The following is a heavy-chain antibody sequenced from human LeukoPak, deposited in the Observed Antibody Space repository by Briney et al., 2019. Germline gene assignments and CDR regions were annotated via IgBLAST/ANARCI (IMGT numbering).Heavy chain of an antibody. J-gene: IGHJ4*02. Sequence: SQTLSLTCAISGDSVSSNSAAWNWIRQSPSRGLEWLGRTYYRSKWYNDYAVSVKSRITINPDTSKNQFSLQLNSVTAADTAVYYCARDGALPGGGDYLFDYWGQGTLVTVSS. D-gene: IGHD2-21*02. V-gene: IGHV6-1*01. CDR2: TYYRSKWYN. CDR1: GDSVSSNSAA. CDR3: ARDGALPGGGDYLFDY.